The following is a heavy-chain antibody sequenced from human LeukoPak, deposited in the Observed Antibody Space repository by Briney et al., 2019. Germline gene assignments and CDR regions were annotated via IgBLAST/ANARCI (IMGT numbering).Heavy chain of an antibody. Sequence: ASVKVSCKASGYTFTSYGISWVRQAPGQGLEWMGWISAYNGNTNYAQKLQGRVTMTTDTSTSTAYMELRSLRSDDTAVYYCATTYSSSWYQHFDYLGQGTLVTVSS. CDR3: ATTYSSSWYQHFDY. CDR1: GYTFTSYG. V-gene: IGHV1-18*01. CDR2: ISAYNGNT. D-gene: IGHD6-13*01. J-gene: IGHJ4*02.